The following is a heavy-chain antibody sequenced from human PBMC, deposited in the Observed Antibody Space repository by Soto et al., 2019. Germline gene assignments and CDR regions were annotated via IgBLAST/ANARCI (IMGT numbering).Heavy chain of an antibody. CDR1: GGTFSSYA. Sequence: SVKVSCKASGGTFSSYAISWVRQAPGQGLEWMGGIIPIFGTANYAQKFQGRVTITADESTSTAYMELSSLRSEDTAVYYCASTVDTAMEQYYYYYGMDVWGQGTTVTVSS. J-gene: IGHJ6*02. CDR3: ASTVDTAMEQYYYYYGMDV. CDR2: IIPIFGTA. V-gene: IGHV1-69*13. D-gene: IGHD5-18*01.